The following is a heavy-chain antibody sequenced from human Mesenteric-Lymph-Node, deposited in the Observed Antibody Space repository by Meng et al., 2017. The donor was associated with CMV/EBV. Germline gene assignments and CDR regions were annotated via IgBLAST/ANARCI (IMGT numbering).Heavy chain of an antibody. D-gene: IGHD6-6*01. J-gene: IGHJ4*02. CDR1: GFTFSSYS. CDR2: ISSSSTFI. V-gene: IGHV3-21*04. Sequence: GGSLRLSCAASGFTFSSYSINWVRQAPGKGLEWVSSISSSSTFIYYTDSVKGRFTISRDNGKNSLYLQMNSLRVEDTAVYYCARDHIEYASSSGLVWGQGMLVTVSS. CDR3: ARDHIEYASSSGLV.